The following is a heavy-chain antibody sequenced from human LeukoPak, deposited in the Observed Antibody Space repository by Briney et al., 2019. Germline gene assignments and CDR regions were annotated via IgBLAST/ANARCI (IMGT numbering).Heavy chain of an antibody. J-gene: IGHJ4*02. Sequence: PGGSLRLSCAASGFIFSAFGMTWVRQPPGKGLEWVSAINSGGGVTYYADSVKGRFTISRDNSENTLFLLMDSLRAEDTAVYFCASSMGFWNAEFTSITDWGQGTQVTVSS. CDR3: ASSMGFWNAEFTSITD. V-gene: IGHV3-23*01. CDR2: INSGGGVT. D-gene: IGHD1-1*01. CDR1: GFIFSAFG.